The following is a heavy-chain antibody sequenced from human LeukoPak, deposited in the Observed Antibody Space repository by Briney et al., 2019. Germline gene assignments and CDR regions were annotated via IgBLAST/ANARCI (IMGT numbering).Heavy chain of an antibody. CDR2: IYPGDSDT. V-gene: IGHV5-51*01. CDR3: ASGRATVVVAATPFFQH. J-gene: IGHJ1*01. CDR1: GYSFTTYW. Sequence: GESLKISCKGSGYSFTTYWIGWVRQMPGKGLEWVGIIYPGDSDTRYSPSFQGQVTISADKSISTAYLQWSSLKASDTAMYYCASGRATVVVAATPFFQHWGQGTLVTVSS. D-gene: IGHD2-15*01.